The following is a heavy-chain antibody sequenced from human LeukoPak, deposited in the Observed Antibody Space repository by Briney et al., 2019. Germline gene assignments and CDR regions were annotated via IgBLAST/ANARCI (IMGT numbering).Heavy chain of an antibody. D-gene: IGHD5/OR15-5a*01. Sequence: ASVKVSCKASGYTFTSYAMHWVRQAPGQRLEWMGWINAVNGNTKYSQKFQGRVTITRDTSASTAYMELSSLRSEDTAVYYCARKGRVTRAFDIWGQGTMVTVSS. V-gene: IGHV1-3*01. CDR2: INAVNGNT. CDR3: ARKGRVTRAFDI. CDR1: GYTFTSYA. J-gene: IGHJ3*02.